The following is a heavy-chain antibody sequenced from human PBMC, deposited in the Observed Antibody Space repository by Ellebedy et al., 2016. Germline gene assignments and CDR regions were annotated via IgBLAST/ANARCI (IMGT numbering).Heavy chain of an antibody. Sequence: GESLKISXAASGFTFSDYYMSWIRQAPGKGLEWVSYISSSGSTIYYADSVKGRFTISRDNAKNSLYLQMNSLRAEDTAVYYCAKDQGGSYKIWGQGTLVTVSS. J-gene: IGHJ4*02. CDR1: GFTFSDYY. V-gene: IGHV3-11*01. CDR2: ISSSGSTI. CDR3: AKDQGGSYKI. D-gene: IGHD1-26*01.